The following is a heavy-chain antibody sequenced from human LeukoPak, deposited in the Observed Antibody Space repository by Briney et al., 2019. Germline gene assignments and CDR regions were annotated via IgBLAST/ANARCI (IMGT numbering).Heavy chain of an antibody. V-gene: IGHV1-18*01. CDR1: GDTFIRNG. J-gene: IGHJ6*03. CDR3: ARVFGYYYFYMDV. Sequence: ASVKVSCKASGDTFIRNGISWVRQVPGQGLEWMGWISPENGDTNYAQTFQDRVTMTTDTSTNTAYMELRSLTSDDTAVYFCARVFGYYYFYMDVWGEGTTVIISS. D-gene: IGHD3/OR15-3a*01. CDR2: ISPENGDT.